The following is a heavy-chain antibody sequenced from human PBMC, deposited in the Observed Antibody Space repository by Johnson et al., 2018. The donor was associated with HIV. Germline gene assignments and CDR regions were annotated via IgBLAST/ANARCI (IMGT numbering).Heavy chain of an antibody. D-gene: IGHD3-10*01. Sequence: VQLVESGGGLVQPGGSLRLSCAASGFTFSSYWMSWVRQAPGKGLEWVSGISWNSGSIGYAASVKGRFTISRDNSKNSLYLQMNSLRAEDSALYYCAKEGRDAFDIWGQGTTVTVSS. V-gene: IGHV3-9*01. CDR2: ISWNSGSI. CDR3: AKEGRDAFDI. J-gene: IGHJ3*02. CDR1: GFTFSSYW.